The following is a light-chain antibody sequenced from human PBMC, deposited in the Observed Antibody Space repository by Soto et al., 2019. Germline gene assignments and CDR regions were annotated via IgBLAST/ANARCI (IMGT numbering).Light chain of an antibody. J-gene: IGLJ2*01. V-gene: IGLV2-8*01. CDR1: SSDVGTYNY. CDR3: CSYAGSNNLV. Sequence: QSALTQPPSASGSPGQSVTISCTGTSSDVGTYNYVSWYRQYPGKAPKLMIYEVSKRPSGVPDRFSGSKSGNTASLTVSGLQTEDEADYYCCSYAGSNNLVFGGGTKLTVL. CDR2: EVS.